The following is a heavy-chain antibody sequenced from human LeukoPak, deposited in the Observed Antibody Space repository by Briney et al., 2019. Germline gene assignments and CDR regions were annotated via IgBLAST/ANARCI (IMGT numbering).Heavy chain of an antibody. CDR2: ISSSGSTI. V-gene: IGHV3-48*03. CDR3: AREDLSGYPYYYGMDV. Sequence: GGSLRLSCAASGFTFSSFEMNWVRQAPGKGLEWVSYISSSGSTIYYADSVKGRFTISRDNAKNSLYLQMNSLRAEDTAVYYCAREDLSGYPYYYGMDVWGQGTTVTVSS. J-gene: IGHJ6*02. D-gene: IGHD2-2*01. CDR1: GFTFSSFE.